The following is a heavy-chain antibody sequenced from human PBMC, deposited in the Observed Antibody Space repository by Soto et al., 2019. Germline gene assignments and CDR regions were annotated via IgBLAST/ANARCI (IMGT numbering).Heavy chain of an antibody. D-gene: IGHD6-13*01. CDR1: GGSISSYY. V-gene: IGHV4-59*01. Sequence: SETLSLTCTVSGGSISSYYWSWIRQPPGKGLEWIGYIYYSGSTNYNPSLKSRVTISVDTSKNQFSLKLSSVTAADTAVYYCARPFTSSSWAFDPWGQGTLVTVSS. CDR3: ARPFTSSSWAFDP. J-gene: IGHJ5*02. CDR2: IYYSGST.